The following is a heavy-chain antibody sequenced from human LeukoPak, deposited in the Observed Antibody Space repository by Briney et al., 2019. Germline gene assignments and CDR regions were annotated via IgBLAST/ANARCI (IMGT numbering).Heavy chain of an antibody. Sequence: KAGGSLRLSCAASGVTFSSYSMNWVRQAPGEGLEWVSSISSSSSYIYYADSVKGRFTITSDNAKNSLYLQLSSLSAEDTAVYYYARDSMTPYYFDYWGQGTLVTVSS. CDR3: ARDSMTPYYFDY. CDR2: ISSSSSYI. J-gene: IGHJ4*02. CDR1: GVTFSSYS. V-gene: IGHV3-21*01.